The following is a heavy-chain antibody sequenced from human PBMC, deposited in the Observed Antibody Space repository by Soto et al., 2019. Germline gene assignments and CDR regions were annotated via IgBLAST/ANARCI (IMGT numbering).Heavy chain of an antibody. V-gene: IGHV3-48*01. CDR1: GFTFSSYS. D-gene: IGHD6-19*01. CDR3: ARVITSSGWYEDY. Sequence: EVQLVESGGGLVQPGGSLRLSCAASGFTFSSYSMNWVRQAPGKGLEWVSYIGVSSSSIYYADSAKGRITISRDNAKNSMYLQMNSLRAEDTAVYYCARVITSSGWYEDYWGQGTLVTVSS. CDR2: IGVSSSSI. J-gene: IGHJ4*02.